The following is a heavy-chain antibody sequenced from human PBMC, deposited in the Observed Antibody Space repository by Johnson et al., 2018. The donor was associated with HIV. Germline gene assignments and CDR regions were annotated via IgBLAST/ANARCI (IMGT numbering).Heavy chain of an antibody. CDR1: EFTFSNYA. D-gene: IGHD5-18*01. Sequence: QVQLVESGGGVVQPGRSLRLSCAASEFTFSNYAMHWVRQAPGKGLEWVAVVPDDGDNKYYADSVKGRFTISRDNSKNTLYLQMNSLRAEDTAIYYCARGQLWLLDDALDIWGQGTMVTVS. CDR3: ARGQLWLLDDALDI. V-gene: IGHV3-30-3*01. J-gene: IGHJ3*02. CDR2: VPDDGDNK.